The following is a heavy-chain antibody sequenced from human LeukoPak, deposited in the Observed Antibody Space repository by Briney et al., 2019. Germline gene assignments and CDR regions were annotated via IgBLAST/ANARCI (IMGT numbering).Heavy chain of an antibody. J-gene: IGHJ4*02. CDR1: GFTFNIYE. D-gene: IGHD3-22*01. CDR3: ARAHYYDSSGLDF. V-gene: IGHV3-48*03. Sequence: GGSLRLSCAASGFTFNIYEMNCVRQAPGKGLEGVSYISSSGSTIYYTDSLKGRFTISRDNAKNSMYLQMNRLRAEDPAVYYCARAHYYDSSGLDFWGQGTMVSVSS. CDR2: ISSSGSTI.